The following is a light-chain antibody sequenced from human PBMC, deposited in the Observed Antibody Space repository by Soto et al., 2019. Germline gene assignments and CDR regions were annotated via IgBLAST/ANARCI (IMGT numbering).Light chain of an antibody. CDR1: QSISRY. CDR2: AAS. J-gene: IGKJ1*01. V-gene: IGKV1-39*01. CDR3: QQSYSFWT. Sequence: DIQMTQSPSSLSASVGDRVTITCRASQSISRYLNWYQHKPGKAPNLLIYAASSLQSGVPSRFSGSGSGTDCTLTISGLQHEDFATYYCQQSYSFWTFGQGTKVEIK.